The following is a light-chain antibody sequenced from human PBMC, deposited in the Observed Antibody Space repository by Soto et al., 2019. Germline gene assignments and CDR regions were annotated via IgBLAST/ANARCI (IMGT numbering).Light chain of an antibody. J-gene: IGKJ1*01. CDR3: QQYNNWPGT. CDR2: GAS. CDR1: QSLNRD. V-gene: IGKV3-15*01. Sequence: IVMTQSPATLSMSKGERATLSCRASQSLNRDLAWYQQKPGQSPRLLIFGASIRATGIPARFSGSGSGTELTITIGSLQSEDCELYYCQQYNNWPGTFGQGTKVDIK.